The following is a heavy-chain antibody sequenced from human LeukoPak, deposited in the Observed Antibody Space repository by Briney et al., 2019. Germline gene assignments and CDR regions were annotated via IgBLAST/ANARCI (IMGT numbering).Heavy chain of an antibody. CDR2: IYYSGRT. V-gene: IGHV4-39*02. CDR3: ARLYYYDSSGPPL. D-gene: IGHD3-22*01. Sequence: SETLSLTCTISGGSLSSSSYYWGWIRQPPGKGLEWIGNIYYSGRTYYNPSLKSRVTISADTSKNDFSLKLSSVTAADTAVYYCARLYYYDSSGPPLWGQGTMVAVSS. CDR1: GGSLSSSSYY. J-gene: IGHJ4*02.